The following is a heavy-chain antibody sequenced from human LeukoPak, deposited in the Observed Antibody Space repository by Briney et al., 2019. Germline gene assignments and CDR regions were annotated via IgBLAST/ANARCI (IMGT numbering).Heavy chain of an antibody. V-gene: IGHV3-9*01. CDR1: GFTFDDYA. CDR3: ARELTTVTTDPGAFDI. D-gene: IGHD4-17*01. J-gene: IGHJ3*02. CDR2: ISWNSGSI. Sequence: TGGSLRLSCAASGFTFDDYAMHWVRQAPGKGLEWVSGISWNSGSIGYADSVKGRFTISRDNAKNSLYLQMNSLRAEDTAVYYCARELTTVTTDPGAFDIWGQGTMVTVSS.